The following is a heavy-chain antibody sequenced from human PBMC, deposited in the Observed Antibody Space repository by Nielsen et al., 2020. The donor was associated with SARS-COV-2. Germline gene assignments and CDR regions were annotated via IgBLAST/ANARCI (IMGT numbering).Heavy chain of an antibody. CDR3: ARVDYGGNEYFQH. V-gene: IGHV4-31*03. CDR2: IYYSGST. CDR1: GGSISSGGYY. J-gene: IGHJ1*01. Sequence: SETLSLTCTVSGGSISSGGYYWSWIRQHPGKGLEWIGYIYYSGSTYYNPSLKSRVTISVDTSKNQFSLKLSSVTAADTAVYYCARVDYGGNEYFQHWGQGTLVTSPQ. D-gene: IGHD4-23*01.